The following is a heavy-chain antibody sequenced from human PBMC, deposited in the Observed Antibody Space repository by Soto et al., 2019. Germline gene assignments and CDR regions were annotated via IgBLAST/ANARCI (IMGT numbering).Heavy chain of an antibody. Sequence: ASVKVSCKASGYTFTSYGISWVRQAPGQGLEWMGWISAYNGNTNYAQKLQGRVTMTTDTSTSTAYMELRSLRSDDTAVYYCARYGFLEWLLYRRNYYYYYYGMDVWGQGTTVTV. CDR3: ARYGFLEWLLYRRNYYYYYYGMDV. CDR2: ISAYNGNT. D-gene: IGHD3-3*01. V-gene: IGHV1-18*04. J-gene: IGHJ6*02. CDR1: GYTFTSYG.